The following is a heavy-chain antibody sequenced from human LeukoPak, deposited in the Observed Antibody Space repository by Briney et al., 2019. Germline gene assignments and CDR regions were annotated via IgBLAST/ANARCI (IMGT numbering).Heavy chain of an antibody. CDR2: IHHSGST. D-gene: IGHD5/OR15-5a*01. CDR1: GGSITSGTFF. V-gene: IGHV4-39*07. J-gene: IGHJ5*02. CDR3: ARAGILSTGDYFDP. Sequence: QPSETLPLTCTVSGGSITSGTFFWGWTRQPPGKGLEWIGTIHHSGSTSYNPSLQSRVTISVDTSNNQFSLRLSSVTAADTAVYYCARAGILSTGDYFDPWGQGTLVTVSS.